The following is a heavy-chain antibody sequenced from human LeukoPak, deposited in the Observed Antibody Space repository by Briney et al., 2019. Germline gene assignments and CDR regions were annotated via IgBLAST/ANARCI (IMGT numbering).Heavy chain of an antibody. CDR3: ARKHGDGYNYYYFDY. J-gene: IGHJ4*02. CDR2: INPSGGST. CDR1: GYTFTSYY. V-gene: IGHV1-46*01. Sequence: ASVKVSCKASGYTFTSYYMHWVRQAPGQGLEWMGIINPSGGSTSYAQKFQGRVTMTRDTSTSTVYMELSSLRSGDTAVYYCARKHGDGYNYYYFDYWGRGTLVTVSS. D-gene: IGHD5-24*01.